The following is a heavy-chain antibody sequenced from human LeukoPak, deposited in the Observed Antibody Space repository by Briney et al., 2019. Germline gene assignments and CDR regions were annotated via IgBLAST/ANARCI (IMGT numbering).Heavy chain of an antibody. CDR3: ARERFLGYCSSTSCPDAFDI. V-gene: IGHV1-69*05. J-gene: IGHJ3*02. CDR2: IIPIFGTA. CDR1: GGTFSSYA. Sequence: ASVKVSCKASGGTFSSYAISWVRQAPGQGLEWMGGIIPIFGTANYAQKFQGRVTITTDESTSTAYMELSSLRSEDTAVYYCARERFLGYCSSTSCPDAFDIWGQGTMVTVSS. D-gene: IGHD2-2*01.